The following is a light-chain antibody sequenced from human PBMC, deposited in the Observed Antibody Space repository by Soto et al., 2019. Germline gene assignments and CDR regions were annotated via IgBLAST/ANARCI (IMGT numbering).Light chain of an antibody. Sequence: QSALTQPASVSGSPGQSITISCTGTSSDVGGYNYVSWYQQHPGKAPKLMIYEVSKRPSGVSNRFSGSKSGNTASLTISGLQAEDEADYYCSSYTGSSTVFGGGTKLTVL. CDR1: SSDVGGYNY. J-gene: IGLJ2*01. CDR2: EVS. CDR3: SSYTGSSTV. V-gene: IGLV2-14*01.